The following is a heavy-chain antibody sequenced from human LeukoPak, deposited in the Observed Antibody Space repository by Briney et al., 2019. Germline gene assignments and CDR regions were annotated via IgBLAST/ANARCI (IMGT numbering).Heavy chain of an antibody. CDR2: INSEGRST. D-gene: IGHD2-2*01. CDR3: AKDAYCSSTSCYFSSNWFDP. CDR1: GFTFSSYW. Sequence: GGSLRLSCAASGFTFSSYWMHWVRHAPGKGLVWVSRINSEGRSTSYADSVKGRFTISRDNAKNTLYLQMNSLRAEDTAVYYCAKDAYCSSTSCYFSSNWFDPWGQGTLVTVSS. V-gene: IGHV3-74*01. J-gene: IGHJ5*02.